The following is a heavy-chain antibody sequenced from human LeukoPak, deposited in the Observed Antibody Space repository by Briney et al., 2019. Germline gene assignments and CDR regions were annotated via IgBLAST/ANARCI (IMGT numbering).Heavy chain of an antibody. V-gene: IGHV4-59*08. J-gene: IGHJ4*02. Sequence: SETLSLTCTVSGDSISGNYWTWIRQPPGEGLGWVGYIYYSGSTNYNASLKSRVTISVDTSKNKFSLKLSSVTAADTAVYYCARLGDGDNLRYFDYWGQGTLVTVSS. CDR1: GDSISGNY. CDR2: IYYSGST. D-gene: IGHD5-24*01. CDR3: ARLGDGDNLRYFDY.